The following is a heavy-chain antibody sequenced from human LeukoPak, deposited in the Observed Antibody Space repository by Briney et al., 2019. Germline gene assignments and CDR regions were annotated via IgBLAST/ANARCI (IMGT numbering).Heavy chain of an antibody. CDR2: IRYDGSNK. Sequence: GGSLRLSCAASGFTFSSYGMHWVRQAPGKGLEWVAFIRYDGSNKYYADSGKGRFTISRDNSKNTLYLQMNSLRAEDTAVYYCAKGLHSSSWNDPFDIWGQGTMVTVSS. V-gene: IGHV3-30*02. J-gene: IGHJ3*02. CDR3: AKGLHSSSWNDPFDI. CDR1: GFTFSSYG. D-gene: IGHD6-13*01.